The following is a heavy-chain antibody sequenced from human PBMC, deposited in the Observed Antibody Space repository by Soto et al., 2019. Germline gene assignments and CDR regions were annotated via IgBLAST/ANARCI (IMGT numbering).Heavy chain of an antibody. Sequence: EVQLVESGGGLVQFGGSLRLSCAASGFTFSSYWMNWVRQVPGKGLVWVSRIKGDGTNTGYADSVKGRFTISRDNVKNTLYLQLNSLRAEDTAAYYCARGLSGYYGFDYWGQGPLVTVSS. V-gene: IGHV3-74*01. D-gene: IGHD5-12*01. CDR3: ARGLSGYYGFDY. CDR1: GFTFSSYW. CDR2: IKGDGTNT. J-gene: IGHJ4*02.